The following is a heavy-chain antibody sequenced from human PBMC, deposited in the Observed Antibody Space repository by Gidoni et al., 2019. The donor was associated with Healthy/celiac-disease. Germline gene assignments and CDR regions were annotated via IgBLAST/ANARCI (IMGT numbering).Heavy chain of an antibody. J-gene: IGHJ6*03. CDR2: INPNSGGT. CDR1: GYTFTGYY. Sequence: QVQLVQSGAEVTQPGASVKVSCKASGYTFTGYYMHWVRQAPGQGLEWMGWINPNSGGTNYAQKFQGWVTMTRDTSISTAYMELSRLRSDDTAVYYCARGTYGDYATYMDVWGKGTTVTVSS. V-gene: IGHV1-2*04. D-gene: IGHD4-17*01. CDR3: ARGTYGDYATYMDV.